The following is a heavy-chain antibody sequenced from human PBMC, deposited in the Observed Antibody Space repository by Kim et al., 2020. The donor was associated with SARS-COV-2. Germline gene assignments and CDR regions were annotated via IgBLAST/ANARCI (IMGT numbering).Heavy chain of an antibody. CDR1: GYTLTELS. D-gene: IGHD2-15*01. V-gene: IGHV1-24*01. CDR3: ATAPVVVVVATRYYYYYGMDV. CDR2: FDPEDGET. Sequence: ASVKVSCKVSGYTLTELSMHWVRQAPGKGLEWMGGFDPEDGETIYAQKFQGRVTMTEDTSTDTAYMELSSLRSEDTAVYYCATAPVVVVVATRYYYYYGMDVWGQGTTVTVSS. J-gene: IGHJ6*02.